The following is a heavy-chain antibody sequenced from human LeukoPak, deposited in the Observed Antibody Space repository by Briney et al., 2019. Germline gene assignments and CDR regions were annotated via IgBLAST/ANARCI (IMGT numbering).Heavy chain of an antibody. V-gene: IGHV3-30-3*01. Sequence: PGGSLRLSCAASGFTFSSYAMHWVRQAPGKGLEWVAVISYDGSNKYYADSVKGRFTISGDNSKNTLYLQMNSLRAEDTAVYYCARDPSIVGAYDYFDYWGQGTPVTVSS. CDR1: GFTFSSYA. CDR3: ARDPSIVGAYDYFDY. J-gene: IGHJ4*02. D-gene: IGHD1-26*01. CDR2: ISYDGSNK.